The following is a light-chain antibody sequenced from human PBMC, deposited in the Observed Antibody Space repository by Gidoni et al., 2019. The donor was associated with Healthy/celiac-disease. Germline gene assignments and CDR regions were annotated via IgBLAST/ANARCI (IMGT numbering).Light chain of an antibody. J-gene: IGLJ3*02. CDR3: AAWDDSLNALV. CDR2: SNN. Sequence: QTVLTHPPSASVTPGQRVTISCSGSSSNIGSNTVNWYQQLPGTSPKLLIYSNNQRPSGVPDRFSGSKSGTSASLAISGLHSEDEADYYCAAWDDSLNALVFGGGTKLTVL. CDR1: SSNIGSNT. V-gene: IGLV1-44*01.